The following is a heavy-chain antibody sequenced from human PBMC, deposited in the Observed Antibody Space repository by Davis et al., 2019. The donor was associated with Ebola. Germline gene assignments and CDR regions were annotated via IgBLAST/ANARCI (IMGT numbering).Heavy chain of an antibody. D-gene: IGHD3-3*01. CDR3: ARDWGQYDFWSGYYRYYYYGMDV. V-gene: IGHV5-51*01. Sequence: KVSCKASGYSFTSYWIGWVRQMPGKGLEWMGIIYPGDSDTSYSPSFQGQVTISADKSISTAYLQWSSLRAEDTAVYYCARDWGQYDFWSGYYRYYYYGMDVWGQGTTVTVSS. CDR1: GYSFTSYW. J-gene: IGHJ6*02. CDR2: IYPGDSDT.